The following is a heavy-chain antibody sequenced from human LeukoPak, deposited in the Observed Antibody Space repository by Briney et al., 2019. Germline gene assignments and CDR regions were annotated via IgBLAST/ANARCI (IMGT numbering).Heavy chain of an antibody. J-gene: IGHJ4*02. V-gene: IGHV1-8*01. D-gene: IGHD1-26*01. CDR2: MNPNSGNT. CDR3: ARLSFHSGSYYLASFDY. CDR1: GYTFTSFD. Sequence: ASVKVSCKASGYTFTSFDMNWVRQATGQGLEWMGWMNPNSGNTGYAQKFQGRVTMTRNTSISTAYMELRSLRSDDTAVYYCARLSFHSGSYYLASFDYWGQGTLVTVSS.